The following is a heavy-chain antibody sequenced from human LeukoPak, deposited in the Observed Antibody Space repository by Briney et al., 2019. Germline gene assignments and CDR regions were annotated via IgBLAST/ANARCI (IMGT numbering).Heavy chain of an antibody. CDR2: IYYSGST. CDR1: GGSISSSSYY. CDR3: ASGVVVTAILYYFDY. J-gene: IGHJ4*02. D-gene: IGHD2-21*02. V-gene: IGHV4-39*02. Sequence: PSETLSLTCTVSGGSISSSSYYWGWIRQPPGKGLEWIGTIYYSGSTYYNPSLKSRVTISVDTSKNHFSLKLSSVTAADTAVYYCASGVVVTAILYYFDYWGQGTLATVSS.